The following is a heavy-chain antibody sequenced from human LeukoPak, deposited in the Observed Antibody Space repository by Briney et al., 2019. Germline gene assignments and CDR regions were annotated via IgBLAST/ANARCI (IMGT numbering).Heavy chain of an antibody. Sequence: SETLSLTCTVSGDSISSRSYYWSWIRQPAGKGLEWIGRIYTSGSTNYNPSLKSRVTMSVDTSKNQFSLKLSSVTAADTAVYYCARVQRMVREKEALDPWGQGTLVTVSS. CDR2: IYTSGST. D-gene: IGHD3-10*01. CDR1: GDSISSRSYY. CDR3: ARVQRMVREKEALDP. J-gene: IGHJ5*02. V-gene: IGHV4-61*02.